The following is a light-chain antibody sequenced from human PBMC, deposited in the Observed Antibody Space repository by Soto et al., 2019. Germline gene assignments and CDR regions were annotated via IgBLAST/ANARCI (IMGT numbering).Light chain of an antibody. Sequence: EIVLTQSPGTLSLSPGERATISCRASQIVSSSYLAWYQQKPGQAPRLLIYGASSRATGIPDRFSGSGSGTDFTLTISRLEPEDFAVYYCQQYGSSSITFGQGTRLEIK. CDR2: GAS. J-gene: IGKJ5*01. V-gene: IGKV3-20*01. CDR1: QIVSSSY. CDR3: QQYGSSSIT.